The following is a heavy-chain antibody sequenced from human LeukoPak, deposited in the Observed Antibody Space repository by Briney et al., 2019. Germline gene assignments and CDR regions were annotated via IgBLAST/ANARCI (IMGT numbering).Heavy chain of an antibody. CDR1: GGSISRSSYY. CDR2: IYYSGST. Sequence: SETLSLTCSVSGGSISRSSYYWGWIRQPPGKGLEWIGSIYYSGSTYYNPSLKSRVTISVDTSKNQFSLELSSVTAADTAVYYCASRITIFGVVAYFDYWGQGTLVTVSS. V-gene: IGHV4-39*01. D-gene: IGHD3-3*01. CDR3: ASRITIFGVVAYFDY. J-gene: IGHJ4*02.